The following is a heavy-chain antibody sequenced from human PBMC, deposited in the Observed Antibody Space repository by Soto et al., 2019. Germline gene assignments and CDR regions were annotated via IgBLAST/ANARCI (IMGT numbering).Heavy chain of an antibody. Sequence: PSETLSLTCTVSGGSISSSSYYWGWIRQPPGKGLEWIGSIYYSGNTYYNPSLKSRVTISVDTSKNQFSLKLSSVTAADTAVYYCASGDTGYYYPFDYWGQGALVTVSS. V-gene: IGHV4-39*01. CDR3: ASGDTGYYYPFDY. CDR2: IYYSGNT. CDR1: GGSISSSSYY. J-gene: IGHJ4*02. D-gene: IGHD3-22*01.